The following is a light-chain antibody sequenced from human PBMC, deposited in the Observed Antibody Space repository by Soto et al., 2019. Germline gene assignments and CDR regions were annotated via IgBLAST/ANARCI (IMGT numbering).Light chain of an antibody. CDR2: GAS. Sequence: EIMMTQSPATLSVSLGERATLFCRASQNVRSNLAWYQQKPGQAPRLLIHGASSRATGIPDRCSGSGFGTEFTLTINSLQSEDFAVYYCHQYNNWPPVFTFGPGTKVEI. V-gene: IGKV3D-15*01. J-gene: IGKJ3*01. CDR3: HQYNNWPPVFT. CDR1: QNVRSN.